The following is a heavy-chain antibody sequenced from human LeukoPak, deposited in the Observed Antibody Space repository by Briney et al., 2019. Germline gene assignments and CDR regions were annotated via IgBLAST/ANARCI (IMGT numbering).Heavy chain of an antibody. Sequence: ASVKVSCKDSGYTFTSYDINWVRQATGQGLEWMGWMNPNSGNTGSAQKFQGRVTMTRNTSISTAYMELSSLRSEDTAVYYCARELLYCSGGSCYSPLGYWGQGTLVTVSS. CDR2: MNPNSGNT. J-gene: IGHJ4*02. CDR1: GYTFTSYD. D-gene: IGHD2-15*01. CDR3: ARELLYCSGGSCYSPLGY. V-gene: IGHV1-8*01.